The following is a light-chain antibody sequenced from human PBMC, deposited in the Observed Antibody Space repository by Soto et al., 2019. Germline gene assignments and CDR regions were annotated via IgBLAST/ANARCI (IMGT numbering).Light chain of an antibody. CDR1: QSVSTN. V-gene: IGKV3-15*01. Sequence: EIVMTQSPAPQSVSPGERAQLSCRASQSVSTNLAWYQQKPGQAPRVLIYGASTRATNIPARFSGSGSGTDFTLTISSLQSEDFALYYCQHYNNWPTFGQGTKVDI. J-gene: IGKJ1*01. CDR3: QHYNNWPT. CDR2: GAS.